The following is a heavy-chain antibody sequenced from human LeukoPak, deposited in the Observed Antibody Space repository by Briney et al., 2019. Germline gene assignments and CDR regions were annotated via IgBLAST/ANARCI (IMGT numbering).Heavy chain of an antibody. D-gene: IGHD3-22*01. J-gene: IGHJ4*02. Sequence: PGGSLRLSCAASGFTFSGYGMSWVRQAPGKGLEWVSAISGSGGSTYYADSVKGRFTISRYNSKNTLYLQMNSLRAEDTAVYYCALLPRTYYYDSSGSTIDYWGQGTLVTVSS. CDR1: GFTFSGYG. CDR3: ALLPRTYYYDSSGSTIDY. CDR2: ISGSGGST. V-gene: IGHV3-23*01.